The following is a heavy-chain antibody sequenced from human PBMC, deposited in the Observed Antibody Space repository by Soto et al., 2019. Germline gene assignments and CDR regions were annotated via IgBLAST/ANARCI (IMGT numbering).Heavy chain of an antibody. V-gene: IGHV1-24*01. Sequence: ASVKVSCKVSGYTLTELSMHWVRQAPGKGLEWMGGFDPEDGETIYAQKFQGRVTMTEDTSTDTAYMELSSLRSEDTAVYYCATYLGYSGYSFYYYGMDVWGQGTTVTVSS. J-gene: IGHJ6*02. CDR2: FDPEDGET. CDR3: ATYLGYSGYSFYYYGMDV. D-gene: IGHD5-12*01. CDR1: GYTLTELS.